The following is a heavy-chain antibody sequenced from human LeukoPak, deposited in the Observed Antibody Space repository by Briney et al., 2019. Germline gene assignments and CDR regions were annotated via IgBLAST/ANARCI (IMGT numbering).Heavy chain of an antibody. J-gene: IGHJ3*02. CDR3: ARGLAAAGPWAFDI. CDR1: GFTFSSYA. Sequence: PGRSLRLSCAASGFTFSSYAMHWVRQAPGKGLEWVAVISYDGSNKYYADSVKGRFTISRDNSKNTLYLQMNSLRAEDTAVYYCARGLAAAGPWAFDIWGQGTMVTVSS. V-gene: IGHV3-30-3*01. CDR2: ISYDGSNK. D-gene: IGHD6-13*01.